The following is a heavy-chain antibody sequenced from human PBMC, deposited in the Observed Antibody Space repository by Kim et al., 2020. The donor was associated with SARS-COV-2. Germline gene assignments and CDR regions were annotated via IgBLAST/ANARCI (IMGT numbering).Heavy chain of an antibody. CDR3: ARDGAPLRGAVAGT. V-gene: IGHV1-3*01. Sequence: QKFQGRVTITRDTSASTAYMELSSLRSEDTAVYYCARDGAPLRGAVAGTWGQGTLVTVSS. D-gene: IGHD6-19*01. J-gene: IGHJ5*02.